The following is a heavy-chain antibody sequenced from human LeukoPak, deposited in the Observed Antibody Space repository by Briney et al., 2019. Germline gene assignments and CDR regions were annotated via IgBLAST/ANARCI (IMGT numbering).Heavy chain of an antibody. J-gene: IGHJ3*02. Sequence: GASVKVSCKASGYTFTSYGISWVRQARGQGREWMGWISAYNGNTNYAQKLQGRVTMTTDTSTSTAYMELRSLRSHDTAVYYCARYPPDAFDIWGQGTMVTVSS. CDR2: ISAYNGNT. CDR1: GYTFTSYG. V-gene: IGHV1-18*01. CDR3: ARYPPDAFDI.